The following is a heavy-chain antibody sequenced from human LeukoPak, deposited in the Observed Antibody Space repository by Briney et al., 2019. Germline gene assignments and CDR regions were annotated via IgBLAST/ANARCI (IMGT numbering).Heavy chain of an antibody. CDR3: AKILAVDAFFGY. CDR1: GFTFSSYG. CDR2: IRYNGSNK. V-gene: IGHV3-30*02. D-gene: IGHD2-21*01. J-gene: IGHJ4*02. Sequence: GGSLRLSCAASGFTFSSYGMHWVRQAPGKGLEWVAFIRYNGSNKYYADSVKGRFTISRDNSKNTLYLQMNSLRAEDTAVYYCAKILAVDAFFGYWGQGTLVTVSS.